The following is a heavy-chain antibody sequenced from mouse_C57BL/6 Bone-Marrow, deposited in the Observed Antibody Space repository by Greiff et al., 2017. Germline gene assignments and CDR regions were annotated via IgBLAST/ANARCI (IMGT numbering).Heavy chain of an antibody. Sequence: EVMLVESGGGLVKPGGSLKLSCAASGFTFSDYGMHWVRQAPEKGLEWVAYISSGSSTIYYADTVKGRFTISRDNAKNTLFLQRTSLRSEDTAMYYCARVDYWGQGTSVPVSS. J-gene: IGHJ4*01. V-gene: IGHV5-17*01. CDR1: GFTFSDYG. CDR2: ISSGSSTI. CDR3: ARVDY.